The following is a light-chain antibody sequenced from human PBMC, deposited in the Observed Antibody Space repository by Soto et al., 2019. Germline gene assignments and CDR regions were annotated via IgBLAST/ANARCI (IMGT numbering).Light chain of an antibody. CDR3: QQYTNTNNPWM. J-gene: IGKJ2*01. CDR1: QTISTW. Sequence: DIKRTHSLATLSASLVDVVTIXLLASQTISTWMAWYQQKPGKAPKLLVYDASTLQSGVASRFSGSGSGTEFTLIISGLQPDDSATYYCQQYTNTNNPWMFGQGTKVEIK. V-gene: IGKV1-5*01. CDR2: DAS.